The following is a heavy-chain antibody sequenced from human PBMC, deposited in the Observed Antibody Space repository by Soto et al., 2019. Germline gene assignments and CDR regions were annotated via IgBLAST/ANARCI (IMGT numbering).Heavy chain of an antibody. D-gene: IGHD1-7*01. CDR3: ARTGTTSNYYYYYGMDV. Sequence: SVKVSCKASAGTFSSYAISWVRQAPGQGLEWMGGIIPIFGTANYAQKFQGRVTITADESTSTAYMELSSLRSEDAAVYYCARTGTTSNYYYYYGMDVWGQGTTVTVSS. J-gene: IGHJ6*02. CDR1: AGTFSSYA. V-gene: IGHV1-69*13. CDR2: IIPIFGTA.